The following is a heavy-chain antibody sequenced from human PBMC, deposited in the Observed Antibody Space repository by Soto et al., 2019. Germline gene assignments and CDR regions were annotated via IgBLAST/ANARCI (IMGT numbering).Heavy chain of an antibody. CDR3: ARYRELHNWFDP. V-gene: IGHV1-69*13. Sequence: AASVKVSCKASGGTFSSYAISWVRQAPGQGLEWMGGIIPTFGTANYAQKFQGRVTITADGSTSTAYMELSSLRSEDTAVYYCARYRELHNWFDPWGQGTLVTVSS. J-gene: IGHJ5*02. CDR1: GGTFSSYA. D-gene: IGHD1-26*01. CDR2: IIPTFGTA.